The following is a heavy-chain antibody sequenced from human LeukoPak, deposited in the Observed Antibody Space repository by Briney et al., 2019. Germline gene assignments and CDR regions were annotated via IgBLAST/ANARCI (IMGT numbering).Heavy chain of an antibody. V-gene: IGHV5-51*01. CDR1: GYSFTSHW. J-gene: IGHJ5*02. D-gene: IGHD2-2*01. Sequence: GESLKISCKGSGYSFTSHWIGWVRQMPGKGLEWMGIIYPGDSDTRYSPSFQGQVTISADKSISTAYLQWSSLKASDTAMYYCARTPSPGTSEFWFDPSSQGTLVTVSS. CDR3: ARTPSPGTSEFWFDP. CDR2: IYPGDSDT.